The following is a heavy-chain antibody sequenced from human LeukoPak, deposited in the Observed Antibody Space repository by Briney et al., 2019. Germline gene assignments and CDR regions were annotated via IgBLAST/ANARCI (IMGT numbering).Heavy chain of an antibody. Sequence: PGGSLRLSCAASGFIFSSYAMSWVRQAPGKGLEWVAFIRYDGSNKYYADSVKGRFTISRDNSKNTLYLQMNSLRAEDTAVYYCAKDGSNWGFRSAFDIWGQGTMVTVSS. CDR1: GFIFSSYA. V-gene: IGHV3-30*02. J-gene: IGHJ3*02. CDR2: IRYDGSNK. D-gene: IGHD7-27*01. CDR3: AKDGSNWGFRSAFDI.